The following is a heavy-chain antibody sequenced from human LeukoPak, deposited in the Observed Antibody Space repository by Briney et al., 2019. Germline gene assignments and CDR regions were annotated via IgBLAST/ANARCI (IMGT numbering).Heavy chain of an antibody. Sequence: PGRSLRLSCAASGFTFSNYWRGWVRQAPGKRLEWVANMNIDGSEKYYADSVKGRFSISRDNARNSVYLQMASLRVEDTAVYYCARDPVEWELLLDYWGQGTLVTVSS. CDR1: GFTFSNYW. CDR3: ARDPVEWELLLDY. J-gene: IGHJ4*02. V-gene: IGHV3-7*01. CDR2: MNIDGSEK. D-gene: IGHD1-26*01.